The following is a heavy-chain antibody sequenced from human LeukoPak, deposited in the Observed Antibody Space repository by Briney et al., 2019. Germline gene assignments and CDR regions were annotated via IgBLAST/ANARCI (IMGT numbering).Heavy chain of an antibody. CDR3: ARDQGGYYDFWSGYPHDAFDI. Sequence: QPGGSLRLSCAASGFTSSSYWMSWVRQAPGKGLEWVANIKQDGSEKYYVDSVKGRFTISRDNAKNSLYLQMNSLRAEDTAMYYCARDQGGYYDFWSGYPHDAFDIWGQGTMVTVSS. J-gene: IGHJ3*02. V-gene: IGHV3-7*01. CDR1: GFTSSSYW. CDR2: IKQDGSEK. D-gene: IGHD3-3*01.